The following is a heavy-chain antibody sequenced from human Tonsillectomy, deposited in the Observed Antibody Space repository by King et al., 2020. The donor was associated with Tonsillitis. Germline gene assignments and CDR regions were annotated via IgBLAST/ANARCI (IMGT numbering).Heavy chain of an antibody. CDR2: IYWDDDK. CDR1: GFSLSTSGVG. Sequence: ITLKESGPTLVKPTQTLTLTCTFSGFSLSTSGVGVGWIRQPPGKALEWLALIYWDDDKRYSPSLKSRLTITKDTSKNQVVLTMTNMDPVDTATYYCAHTDYDYGDGLHYFDYWGQGTLVTVSS. D-gene: IGHD4-17*01. J-gene: IGHJ4*02. CDR3: AHTDYDYGDGLHYFDY. V-gene: IGHV2-5*02.